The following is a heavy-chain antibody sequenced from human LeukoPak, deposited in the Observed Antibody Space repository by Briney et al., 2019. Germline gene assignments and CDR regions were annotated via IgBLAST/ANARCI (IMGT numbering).Heavy chain of an antibody. CDR1: GGSISPYY. CDR3: ARRFGTSGWVDY. J-gene: IGHJ4*02. D-gene: IGHD6-19*01. Sequence: SETLSLTCSVSGGSISPYYWSWIRQPPGKGLEWIGYIYYSGTTNYNPSLQSRVTISVATSKNQFSLKLSSVTAADTAVYYCARRFGTSGWVDYWAREPWSPSLQ. V-gene: IGHV4-59*08. CDR2: IYYSGTT.